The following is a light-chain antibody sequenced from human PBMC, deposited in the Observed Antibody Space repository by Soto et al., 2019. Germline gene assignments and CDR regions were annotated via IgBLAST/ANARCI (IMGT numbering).Light chain of an antibody. J-gene: IGLJ3*02. CDR3: ETWNSNTRV. CDR2: LESSGSQ. V-gene: IGLV4-60*03. CDR1: SGHRSYI. Sequence: QTVLTQSSSASASLGSSVTLTCTLSSGHRSYIIAWHQQQPGKAPRFLMRLESSGSQNKGSGVPDRFSGSSSGAARYLTISNLQSEDEADYYCETWNSNTRVFGGGTKLTVL.